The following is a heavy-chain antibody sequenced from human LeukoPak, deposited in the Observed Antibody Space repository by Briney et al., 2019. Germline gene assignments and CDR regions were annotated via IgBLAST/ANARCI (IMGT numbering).Heavy chain of an antibody. CDR1: GYTFTSYG. V-gene: IGHV1-18*04. CDR3: ARVNYYGSGSYTPNFDY. D-gene: IGHD3-10*01. Sequence: ASVKVSCKASGYTFTSYGISWVRQATGQGLEWMGWISAYNGNTNYAPKLQGRVTMTTDTSTSTAYMELRSLRSDDTAVYYRARVNYYGSGSYTPNFDYWGQGTLVTVSS. CDR2: ISAYNGNT. J-gene: IGHJ4*02.